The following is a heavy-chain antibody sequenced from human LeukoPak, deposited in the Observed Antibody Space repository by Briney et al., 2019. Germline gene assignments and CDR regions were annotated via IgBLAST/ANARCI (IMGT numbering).Heavy chain of an antibody. J-gene: IGHJ4*02. CDR1: GFTVSSNY. Sequence: GGSLRLSCAASGFTVSSNYMSWVRQAPGKGLEWVSGIYSDGSTSYADSVKGRLTISRDNAKNSLYLQMNSLRAEDTAVYYCARDRRWNIDYWGQGTLVTVSS. V-gene: IGHV3-66*01. D-gene: IGHD4-23*01. CDR2: IYSDGST. CDR3: ARDRRWNIDY.